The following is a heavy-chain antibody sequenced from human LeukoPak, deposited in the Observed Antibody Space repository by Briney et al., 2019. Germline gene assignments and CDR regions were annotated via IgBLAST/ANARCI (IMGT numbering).Heavy chain of an antibody. D-gene: IGHD3-3*01. J-gene: IGHJ4*02. CDR3: ARAYDFWSGPRVLDY. CDR1: GFTFSSYS. V-gene: IGHV3-21*01. Sequence: PGGSLRLSCAASGFTFSSYSMNWVRQAPGKGLEWVSSISSSSSYIHYADSVKGRFTISRDNAKNSLYLQMNSLRAEDTAVYYCARAYDFWSGPRVLDYWGQGTLVTVSS. CDR2: ISSSSSYI.